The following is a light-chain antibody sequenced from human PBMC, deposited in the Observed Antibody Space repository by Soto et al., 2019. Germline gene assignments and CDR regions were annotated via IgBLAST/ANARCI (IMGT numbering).Light chain of an antibody. CDR2: GAS. CDR3: HPYGGSPQGT. V-gene: IGKV3-20*01. CDR1: QTVSGTF. J-gene: IGKJ1*01. Sequence: EIVLTQSPGTLSLSPGERATLSCRAGQTVSGTFLAWYQQGPGQPPRLLIYGASNRATGIPDRFTRSGSGTQFALTISRLAPEEFAVYYCHPYGGSPQGTFGQGTKVEIK.